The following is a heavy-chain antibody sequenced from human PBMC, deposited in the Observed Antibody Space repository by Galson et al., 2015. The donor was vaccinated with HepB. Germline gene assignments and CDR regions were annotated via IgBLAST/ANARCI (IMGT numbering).Heavy chain of an antibody. J-gene: IGHJ4*02. CDR3: TRSWGTGFYHCLFDS. V-gene: IGHV3-73*01. Sequence: SLRLSCAASGFTFSDSAIHWVRQPSGKGLEWLGRIRNKADSYATVYAASVRGRFTISRDDSKNTAFLQMNSLKTEDTAVYYCTRSWGTGFYHCLFDSWGQGTLVSVSS. CDR2: IRNKADSYAT. D-gene: IGHD3-9*01. CDR1: GFTFSDSA.